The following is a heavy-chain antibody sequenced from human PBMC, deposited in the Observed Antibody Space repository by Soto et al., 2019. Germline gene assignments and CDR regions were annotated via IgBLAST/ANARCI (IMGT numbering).Heavy chain of an antibody. Sequence: SSETLSLTCTVSGGSVGSGSYYWSWIRQPPGKGLEWIGYIYYSGSTNYNPSLKSRVTISVDTSKNQFSLKLSSVTAADTAVYYCATGRYDSSGYYSPPWLDYWGQGTLVTVSS. D-gene: IGHD3-22*01. CDR1: GGSVGSGSYY. CDR2: IYYSGST. V-gene: IGHV4-61*01. CDR3: ATGRYDSSGYYSPPWLDY. J-gene: IGHJ4*02.